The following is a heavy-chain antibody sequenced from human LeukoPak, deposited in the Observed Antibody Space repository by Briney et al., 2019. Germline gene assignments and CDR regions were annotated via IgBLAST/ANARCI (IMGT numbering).Heavy chain of an antibody. Sequence: GGPLRLSCAASGFTFSSYSMNWVRQAPGKGLEWVSSISSSSSYIYYADSVKGRFTISRDNAKNPLYLQMNSLRAEDTAVYYCARLDDSSGYWAYWGQGTLVTVSS. CDR2: ISSSSSYI. D-gene: IGHD3-22*01. V-gene: IGHV3-21*01. J-gene: IGHJ4*02. CDR3: ARLDDSSGYWAY. CDR1: GFTFSSYS.